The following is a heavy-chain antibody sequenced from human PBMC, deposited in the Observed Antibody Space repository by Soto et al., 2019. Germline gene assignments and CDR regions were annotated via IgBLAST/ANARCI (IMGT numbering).Heavy chain of an antibody. CDR2: MRYSGET. CDR3: VCSLGPTTGIDY. J-gene: IGHJ4*02. Sequence: SETLSLTCTVSGGSITSNSYYCGCVRQPPGKGFEWIGNMRYSGETHSDPSLQSRVTISVDTPKSQFSLSLTSVTAADTAIYFCVCSLGPTTGIDYWGQGILVTVSS. CDR1: GGSITSNSYY. V-gene: IGHV4-39*01. D-gene: IGHD1-26*01.